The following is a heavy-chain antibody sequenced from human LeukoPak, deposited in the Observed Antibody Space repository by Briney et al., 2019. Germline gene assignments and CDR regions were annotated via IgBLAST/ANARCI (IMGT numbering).Heavy chain of an antibody. CDR3: AKGGIVPGLYDY. J-gene: IGHJ4*02. Sequence: GRSLRLSCAASGFTFSSYAMHWVRQAPGKGLEWVAVISYDGSNKYYADSVKGRFTISRDNSKNTLYLQMNSPRAEDTAVYYCAKGGIVPGLYDYWGQGTLVTVSS. V-gene: IGHV3-30-3*01. D-gene: IGHD3-16*01. CDR1: GFTFSSYA. CDR2: ISYDGSNK.